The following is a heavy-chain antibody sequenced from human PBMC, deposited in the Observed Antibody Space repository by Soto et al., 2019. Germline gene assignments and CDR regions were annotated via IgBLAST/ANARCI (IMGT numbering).Heavy chain of an antibody. Sequence: HVPLLQYGAEVKSPGSSVKVSCKATAGTFRSYAINWLRQYPEQGLEWMGHIIPMFGTPNYAQKFQGRVTMTEDVHTMTADMELSSLRSDDPSDYHRARTTIVEIYGGVYQYYGMDAWGHVNMDIDSS. J-gene: IGHJ6*01. CDR3: ARTTIVEIYGGVYQYYGMDA. CDR1: AGTFRSYA. D-gene: IGHD6-19*01. V-gene: IGHV1-69*01. CDR2: IIPMFGTP.